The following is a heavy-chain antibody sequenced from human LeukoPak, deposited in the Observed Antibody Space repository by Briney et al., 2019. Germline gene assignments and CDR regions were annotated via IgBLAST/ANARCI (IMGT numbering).Heavy chain of an antibody. CDR3: ARDGPYSSKAQDAFDI. D-gene: IGHD6-19*01. V-gene: IGHV4-59*01. J-gene: IGHJ3*02. Sequence: SETLSLTCTVSGGSISSYYWSWIRQPPGKGQEWSGYIYYSGSTNYNPSLKSRVTISVDTSKNQFSLKVSSVTGADTAVYYCARDGPYSSKAQDAFDIWGQGTMVTVSS. CDR1: GGSISSYY. CDR2: IYYSGST.